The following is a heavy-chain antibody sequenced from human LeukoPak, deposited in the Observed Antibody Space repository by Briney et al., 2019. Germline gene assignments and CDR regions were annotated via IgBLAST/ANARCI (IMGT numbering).Heavy chain of an antibody. J-gene: IGHJ4*02. CDR1: GYTFTGYY. Sequence: GASVKVSCKASGYTFTGYYMHWVRQAPGQGLEWMGWINPNSGGINYAQKFQGRVTMTRDTSISTAYMELSRLRSDDTAVYYCARLDTATAGFNYWGQGTLVTVSS. V-gene: IGHV1-2*02. CDR3: ARLDTATAGFNY. CDR2: INPNSGGI. D-gene: IGHD5-18*01.